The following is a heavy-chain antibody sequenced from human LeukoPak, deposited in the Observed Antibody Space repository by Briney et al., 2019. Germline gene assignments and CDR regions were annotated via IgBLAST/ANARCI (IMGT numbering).Heavy chain of an antibody. D-gene: IGHD3-10*01. V-gene: IGHV3-21*04. CDR3: ARVNGLLWLGELFDI. J-gene: IGHJ3*02. CDR2: ISSSSSYI. CDR1: GFTFSNYN. Sequence: GGSLRLSCAASGFTFSNYNMNWVRQAPGKGLEWVSSISSSSSYIYYADSVKGRFTISRDNAKNSLYLQMNSLRAEDTAVYYCARVNGLLWLGELFDIWGQGTMVTVSS.